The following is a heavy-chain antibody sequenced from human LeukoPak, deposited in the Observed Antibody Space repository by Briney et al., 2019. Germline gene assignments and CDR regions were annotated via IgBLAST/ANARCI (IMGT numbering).Heavy chain of an antibody. CDR2: IYSTGST. V-gene: IGHV4-4*07. CDR1: GDSIRSHNY. D-gene: IGHD1-26*01. Sequence: SETLSLTCSVSGDSIRSHNYWSWVRPTADKGLEWIGRIYSTGSTNYNPSLKSRFTMLVDTSKNELSLRMNSLTAADTGVYYCARTSMHLYSGSYFDKWGQGTLVAVSS. CDR3: ARTSMHLYSGSYFDK. J-gene: IGHJ4*02.